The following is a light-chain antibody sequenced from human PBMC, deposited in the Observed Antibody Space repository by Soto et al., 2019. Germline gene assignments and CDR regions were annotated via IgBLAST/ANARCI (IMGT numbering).Light chain of an antibody. J-gene: IGKJ1*01. Sequence: EIVMTQSPATLSVSPGERATLSCRASQSVSSNLAWYHQKPGQSPRLLIYGASTRTTGIPDRLSGSGSGTEFTRTINSLQSEDLAVYYCQHYKSWPPWSFGEGTKVEIK. CDR2: GAS. CDR1: QSVSSN. CDR3: QHYKSWPPWS. V-gene: IGKV3-15*01.